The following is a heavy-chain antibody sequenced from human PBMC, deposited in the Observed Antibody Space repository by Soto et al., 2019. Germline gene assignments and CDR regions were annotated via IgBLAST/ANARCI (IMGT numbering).Heavy chain of an antibody. CDR2: INHSGST. Sequence: PSETLSLTCAVYGGSFSGYYWSWIRQPPGKGLEWIGEINHSGSTNYNPSLKSRVTISVDTSKNQFSLKLSSVTAADTAVYYCGRLACSSTSCYMSPHRKKYYFDYWGQGTLVTVSS. V-gene: IGHV4-34*01. D-gene: IGHD2-2*02. CDR1: GGSFSGYY. CDR3: GRLACSSTSCYMSPHRKKYYFDY. J-gene: IGHJ4*02.